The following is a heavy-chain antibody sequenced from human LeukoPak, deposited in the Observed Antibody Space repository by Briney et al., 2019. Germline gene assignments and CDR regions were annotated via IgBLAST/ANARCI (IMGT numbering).Heavy chain of an antibody. D-gene: IGHD3-3*01. V-gene: IGHV1-46*01. CDR2: INPSGGST. CDR1: GYTFTSYY. CDR3: ARDEAAPYYDFWSGYYARPYYYYYGMDV. Sequence: GASVKVSCQASGYTFTSYYMHWVRQAPGQGLEWMGIINPSGGSTSYAQKFQGRVTMTRDTSTSTVYMELSSLRSEDTAVYYCARDEAAPYYDFWSGYYARPYYYYYGMDVWGQGTTVTVSS. J-gene: IGHJ6*02.